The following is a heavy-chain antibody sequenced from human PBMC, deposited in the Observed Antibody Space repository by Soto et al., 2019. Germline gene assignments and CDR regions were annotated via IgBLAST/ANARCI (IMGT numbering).Heavy chain of an antibody. Sequence: PSETLSLTCTVSGGSISSSSYYWGWIRQPPGNGLEWIGSIYYSGSAYYNPSLKSRVAISVDTSKNQFSLKLSSVTAADTAVYYCAREGGGDCSGGSCQVDYWGQGTLVTVSS. D-gene: IGHD2-15*01. V-gene: IGHV4-39*02. CDR1: GGSISSSSYY. CDR2: IYYSGSA. CDR3: AREGGGDCSGGSCQVDY. J-gene: IGHJ4*02.